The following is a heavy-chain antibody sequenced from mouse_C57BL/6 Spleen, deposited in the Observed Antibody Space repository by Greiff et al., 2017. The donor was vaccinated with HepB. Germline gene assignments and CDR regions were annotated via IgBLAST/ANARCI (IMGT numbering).Heavy chain of an antibody. CDR3: ARTGTRYWYFDV. V-gene: IGHV1-82*01. CDR2: IYPGDGDT. J-gene: IGHJ1*03. D-gene: IGHD4-1*01. CDR1: GYAFSSSW. Sequence: GQLQQSGPELVKPGASVKISCKASGYAFSSSWMNWVKQRPGKGLEWIGRIYPGDGDTNYNGKFKGKATLTADKSSSTAYMQLSSLTSEDSAVYFCARTGTRYWYFDVWGTGTTVTVSS.